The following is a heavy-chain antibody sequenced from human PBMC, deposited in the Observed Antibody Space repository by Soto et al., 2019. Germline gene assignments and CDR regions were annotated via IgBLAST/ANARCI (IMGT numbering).Heavy chain of an antibody. CDR3: AREGRGKKAGYNGLVSLGY. CDR1: GYSFTNYW. D-gene: IGHD2-2*02. CDR2: IYPGDSDT. J-gene: IGHJ4*02. Sequence: GESLKISCKGSGYSFTNYWIGWVRQMPGKGLDWMGIIYPGDSDTRYSPSFQGRVTISADKSISTASLELSSLRSDDTAVYYCAREGRGKKAGYNGLVSLGYWGQGTLVTVSS. V-gene: IGHV5-51*01.